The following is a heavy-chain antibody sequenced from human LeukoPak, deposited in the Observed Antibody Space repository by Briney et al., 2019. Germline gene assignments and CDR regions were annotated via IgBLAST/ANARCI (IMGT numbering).Heavy chain of an antibody. Sequence: SETLSLTCTVSGGSISSSSYYWSWIRQPPGKGLEWIGEINHSGSTNYNPSLKSRVTISVDTSKNQFSLKLSSVTAADTAVYYCARGLRRYQLPSFSSYYMDVWGKGTTVTVSS. V-gene: IGHV4-39*07. CDR3: ARGLRRYQLPSFSSYYMDV. CDR2: INHSGST. CDR1: GGSISSSSYY. J-gene: IGHJ6*03. D-gene: IGHD2-2*01.